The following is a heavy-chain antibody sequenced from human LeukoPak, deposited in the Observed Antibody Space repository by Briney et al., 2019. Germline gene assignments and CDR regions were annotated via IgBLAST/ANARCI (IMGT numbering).Heavy chain of an antibody. D-gene: IGHD1-26*01. J-gene: IGHJ3*02. CDR3: ARSSGSYAHAAFDI. CDR2: ISSSSSTI. CDR1: GFTFSSYG. V-gene: IGHV3-48*01. Sequence: GGSLRLSCAASGFTFSSYGMNWVRQAPGKGLEWVSYISSSSSTIYYADSVKGRFTISRDNAKNSLYLQMNSLRAEDTAVYYCARSSGSYAHAAFDIWGQGTMVTVSS.